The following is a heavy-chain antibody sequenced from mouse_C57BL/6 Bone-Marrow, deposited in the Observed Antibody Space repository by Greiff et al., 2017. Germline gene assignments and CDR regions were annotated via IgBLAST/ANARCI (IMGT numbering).Heavy chain of an antibody. CDR2: IDPEDGDT. Sequence: EVQLQQSGAELVRPGASVKLSCTASGFNIKDYYMHWVKQRPEQGLEWIGRIDPEDGDTEYAPKFQGKATMTADTSSNTAYLQLSSLTSEDTAVYYCTTYCYGSSYPAWFAYWGQGTLVTVSA. CDR1: GFNIKDYY. V-gene: IGHV14-1*01. D-gene: IGHD1-1*01. J-gene: IGHJ3*01. CDR3: TTYCYGSSYPAWFAY.